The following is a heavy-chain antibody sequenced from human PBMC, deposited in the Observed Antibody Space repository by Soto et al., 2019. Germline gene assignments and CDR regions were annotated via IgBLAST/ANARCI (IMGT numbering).Heavy chain of an antibody. Sequence: QVTLKESGPVLVKPTETLTLTCTVSGFSLSNSRMGVSWFRQPPGKALEWLAHIFSNDEKSYSTSLKSRLTISTDTSKSQVVLTMTNMDPVDTATYYCARLYDYVWGSYHNTLYYCDYWGQGTLVTVSS. CDR3: ARLYDYVWGSYHNTLYYCDY. J-gene: IGHJ4*02. D-gene: IGHD3-16*01. CDR2: IFSNDEK. CDR1: GFSLSNSRMG. V-gene: IGHV2-26*01.